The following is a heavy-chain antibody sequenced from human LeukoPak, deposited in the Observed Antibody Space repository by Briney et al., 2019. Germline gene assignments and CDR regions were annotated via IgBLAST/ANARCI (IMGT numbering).Heavy chain of an antibody. V-gene: IGHV3-7*01. J-gene: IGHJ4*02. CDR1: GFTFTTYW. D-gene: IGHD3-10*01. CDR3: AKVAKYYYGSESYYFFEH. Sequence: GGSLRLSCAASGFTFTTYWMSWVRQAPGKGLEWVANIKQDGTEKYYVDSVKGRFTISRDNAKNSLYLQMNSLRVEDTAVYYCAKVAKYYYGSESYYFFEHWGQGTPVTASS. CDR2: IKQDGTEK.